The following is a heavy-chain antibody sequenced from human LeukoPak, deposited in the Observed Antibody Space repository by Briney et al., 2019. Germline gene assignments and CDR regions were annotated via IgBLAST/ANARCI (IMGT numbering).Heavy chain of an antibody. Sequence: GGSLRLSCAASGFTVSSNYMSWVRQAPGKGLEWVSVIYSGGSTYYADSVKGRFTTSRDNPKNTLYLQMNSLRAEDTAVYYCARGWSGYDTVAQDAFDIWGQGTMVTVSS. CDR2: IYSGGST. V-gene: IGHV3-66*01. CDR3: ARGWSGYDTVAQDAFDI. J-gene: IGHJ3*02. D-gene: IGHD5-12*01. CDR1: GFTVSSNY.